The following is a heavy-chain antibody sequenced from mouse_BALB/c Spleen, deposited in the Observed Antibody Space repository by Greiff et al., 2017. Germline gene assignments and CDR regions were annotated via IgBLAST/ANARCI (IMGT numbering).Heavy chain of an antibody. D-gene: IGHD1-1*01. CDR1: GFTFSDYY. CDR2: ISDGGSYT. V-gene: IGHV5-4*02. J-gene: IGHJ3*01. Sequence: EVQGVESGGGLVKPGGSLKLSCAASGFTFSDYYMYWVRQTPEKRLEWVATISDGGSYTYYPDSVKGRFTISRDNAKNNLYLQMSSLKSEDTAMYYCARERGGTDDAWFAYWGQGTLVTVSA. CDR3: ARERGGTDDAWFAY.